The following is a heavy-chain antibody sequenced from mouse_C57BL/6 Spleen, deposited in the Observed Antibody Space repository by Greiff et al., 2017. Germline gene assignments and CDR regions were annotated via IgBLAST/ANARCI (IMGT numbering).Heavy chain of an antibody. V-gene: IGHV1-80*01. D-gene: IGHD2-3*01. CDR2: IYPGDGDT. Sequence: LQQSGASVKISCKASGYAFSSYWMNWVKQRPGKGLEWIGQIYPGDGDTTYNGKFKGTAPLTADKSSSTAYMQLSSLTSEDCAVYFCARRGYSYFDYWGQGTTLTVSS. CDR3: ARRGYSYFDY. CDR1: GYAFSSYW. J-gene: IGHJ2*01.